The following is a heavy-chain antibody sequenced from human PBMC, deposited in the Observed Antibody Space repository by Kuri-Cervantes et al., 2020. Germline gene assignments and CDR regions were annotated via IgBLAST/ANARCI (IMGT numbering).Heavy chain of an antibody. CDR1: GFTFSSYA. J-gene: IGHJ4*02. D-gene: IGHD6-19*01. CDR2: ISYDGSNK. CDR3: ARDKAVAGTGDY. Sequence: LTCAASGFTFSSYAMHWVRQAPGKGLEWVAVISYDGSNKYYADSVKGRFTISRDNSKNTLYLQMNSLRAEDTAVYYCARDKAVAGTGDYWGQGTLVTVSS. V-gene: IGHV3-30-3*01.